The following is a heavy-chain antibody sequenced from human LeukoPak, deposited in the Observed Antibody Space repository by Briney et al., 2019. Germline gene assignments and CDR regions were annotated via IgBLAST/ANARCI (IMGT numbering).Heavy chain of an antibody. J-gene: IGHJ6*03. CDR3: ALDRTSSSFDFYYYIDV. CDR1: GGSISSNSYY. Sequence: SETLSLTCSVSGGSISSNSYYWAWIRQPPGKGLEWIGSILHTGSTENNPSLKSRVTMSVDTSKNQFSLKLSSVTAADTAVYYCALDRTSSSFDFYYYIDVWGKGTTVTVSS. V-gene: IGHV4-39*01. CDR2: ILHTGST. D-gene: IGHD2/OR15-2a*01.